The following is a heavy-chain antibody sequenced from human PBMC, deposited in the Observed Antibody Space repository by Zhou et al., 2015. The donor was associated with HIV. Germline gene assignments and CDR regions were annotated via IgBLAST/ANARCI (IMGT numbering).Heavy chain of an antibody. CDR1: GGTFSGSD. J-gene: IGHJ4*02. V-gene: IGHV1-69*06. Sequence: LLQSGPEVRKPGSSVKVSCKASGGTFSGSDLSWVRQAPGQGLEWMGRITPMFQTHNYAEKFRARLNITVDRHTSAAYMELSSLTSEDAAVYYCTRGGFRGHGYAYYWGQGTLVTVSS. D-gene: IGHD2-2*01. CDR3: TRGGFRGHGYAYY. CDR2: ITPMFQTH.